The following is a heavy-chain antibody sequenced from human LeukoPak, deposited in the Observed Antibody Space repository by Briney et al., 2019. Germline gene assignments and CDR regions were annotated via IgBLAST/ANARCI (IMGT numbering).Heavy chain of an antibody. D-gene: IGHD2-2*01. V-gene: IGHV1-18*01. CDR1: GYTFTSYG. CDR2: ISAYNGNT. J-gene: IGHJ6*02. CDR3: ARDVVVVPAAITHYYYYGMDV. Sequence: GASVKVSCKASGYTFTSYGISWVRQAPGQGLEWMGWISAYNGNTNYAQKLQGRVTMTTDTSTSTAYMELRSLRSDDTAVYYCARDVVVVPAAITHYYYYGMDVWGQGTTVTVSS.